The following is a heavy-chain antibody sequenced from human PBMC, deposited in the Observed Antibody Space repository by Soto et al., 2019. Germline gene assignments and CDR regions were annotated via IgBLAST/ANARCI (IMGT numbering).Heavy chain of an antibody. V-gene: IGHV1-2*02. CDR1: GYTFTDYF. Sequence: ASVKVSCKASGYTFTDYFMHWVRQAPGQGLEWMGWVNPNTGVTNYIQKFQGRVILTGDTSTSTAYMVLSSLTSDDTAVYYCARSLSTIGARPDFWGQGTLVTVSS. J-gene: IGHJ4*02. D-gene: IGHD6-6*01. CDR3: ARSLSTIGARPDF. CDR2: VNPNTGVT.